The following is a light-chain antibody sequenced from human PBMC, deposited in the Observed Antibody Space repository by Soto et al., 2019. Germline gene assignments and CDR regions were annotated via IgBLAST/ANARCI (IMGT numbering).Light chain of an antibody. Sequence: EIVLTQSPGTLSLSPGERATLSCRASQTISSNYLAWYQQKPGQAPRLLIYGASSRATGIPERFSGSGSGTDFTLTISRLEPEDFAVYYCQQYGSSPPLTFGGGTTVVIK. CDR2: GAS. CDR1: QTISSNY. CDR3: QQYGSSPPLT. J-gene: IGKJ4*01. V-gene: IGKV3-20*01.